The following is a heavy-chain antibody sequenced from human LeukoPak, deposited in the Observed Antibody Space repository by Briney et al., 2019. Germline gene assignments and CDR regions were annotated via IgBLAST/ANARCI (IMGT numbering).Heavy chain of an antibody. V-gene: IGHV1-2*02. CDR3: ARAYDSSGYLFFDY. CDR1: GYTFTGYY. D-gene: IGHD3-22*01. Sequence: ASVKVSCKASGYTFTGYYMHWVRQAPGQGLEWMGWINPNSGGTNYAQKFQGRVTMTRDTSISTAYMELSRLRFDDTAVYYCARAYDSSGYLFFDYWGQGTLVTVSS. CDR2: INPNSGGT. J-gene: IGHJ4*02.